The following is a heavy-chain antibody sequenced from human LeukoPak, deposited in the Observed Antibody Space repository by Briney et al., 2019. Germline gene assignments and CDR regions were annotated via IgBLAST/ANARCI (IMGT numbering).Heavy chain of an antibody. CDR1: GFTFSSYS. V-gene: IGHV3-21*01. CDR3: ARDFSGSYLIDY. D-gene: IGHD1-26*01. Sequence: GGSLRLSCAASGFTFSSYSMNWVRQAPGKGLEWVSSISSSSSYIYYADSVKGRFTISRDNAKNSLYLQMNSLRAEDTAVYYCARDFSGSYLIDYWGQGTLVTVSS. CDR2: ISSSSSYI. J-gene: IGHJ4*02.